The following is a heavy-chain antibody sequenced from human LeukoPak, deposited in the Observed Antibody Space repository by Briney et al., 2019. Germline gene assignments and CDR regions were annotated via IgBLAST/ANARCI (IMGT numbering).Heavy chain of an antibody. J-gene: IGHJ6*02. CDR1: GGTFSSYA. CDR3: ARDHRYGSGSYYNPDYYYYYGMDV. Sequence: ASVEVSCKASGGTFSSYAISWVRQAPGQGLEWMGRIIPILGIANYAQKFQGRVTITADKSTSTAYMELSSLRSEDTAVYYCARDHRYGSGSYYNPDYYYYYGMDVWGQGTTVTVSS. CDR2: IIPILGIA. D-gene: IGHD3-10*01. V-gene: IGHV1-69*04.